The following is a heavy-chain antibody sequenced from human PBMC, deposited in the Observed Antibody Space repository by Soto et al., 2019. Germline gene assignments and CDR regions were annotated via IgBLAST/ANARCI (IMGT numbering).Heavy chain of an antibody. CDR2: IYPGDSDT. CDR3: ARRDITNWYYFDY. CDR1: GYSFTSYW. V-gene: IGHV5-51*01. D-gene: IGHD1-1*01. J-gene: IGHJ4*02. Sequence: GESLKISCKGSGYSFTSYWIAWVRQMPGKGLEWMGIIYPGDSDTTYSPSFQGQVTISADKSINTAYLQWSSLKAPDTAMYYCARRDITNWYYFDYWGQGALVTVSS.